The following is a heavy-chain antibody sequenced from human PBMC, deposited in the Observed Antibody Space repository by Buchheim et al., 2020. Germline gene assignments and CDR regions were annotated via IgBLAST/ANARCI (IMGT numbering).Heavy chain of an antibody. J-gene: IGHJ4*02. CDR2: IKQDGSEK. CDR3: ARESEYSSSIDY. D-gene: IGHD6-13*01. V-gene: IGHV3-7*01. CDR1: GFTFNNYW. Sequence: EVQLVESGGGLVQPGGSLRLSCAASGFTFNNYWMSWVRQAPAKGLEWVANIKQDGSEKYYVDSVKGRFTISRDNAKNSLYLQMNSLRAEDTAVYYCARESEYSSSIDYWGQGTL.